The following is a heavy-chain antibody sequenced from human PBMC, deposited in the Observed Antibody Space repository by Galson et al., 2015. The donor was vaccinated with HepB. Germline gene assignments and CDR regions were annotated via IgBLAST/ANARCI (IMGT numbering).Heavy chain of an antibody. CDR2: TSINSGNT. CDR3: ARDRSHSLDY. J-gene: IGHJ4*02. D-gene: IGHD6-6*01. CDR1: GYIFTTNG. V-gene: IGHV1-18*04. Sequence: SVKVSCKASGYIFTTNGISWVRQAPGQGLEWLGWTSINSGNTNYVERLQGRVTMTRDTSTSTAYMELRRLTSDDTAVYYCARDRSHSLDYWGQGTLVTVSS.